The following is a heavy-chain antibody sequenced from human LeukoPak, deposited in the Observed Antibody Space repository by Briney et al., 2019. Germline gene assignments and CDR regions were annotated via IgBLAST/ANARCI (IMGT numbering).Heavy chain of an antibody. CDR1: GFTFDDYA. Sequence: GRSLRLSCAASGFTFDDYAMHWVRQAPGKGLEWVSGISWNSGSIGYADSVKGRFTISRDNAKNSLYLQMNSLRAEDTALYYCAKARKQQLVLGWFDPWGQGTLVTVSS. CDR3: AKARKQQLVLGWFDP. J-gene: IGHJ5*02. D-gene: IGHD6-13*01. CDR2: ISWNSGSI. V-gene: IGHV3-9*01.